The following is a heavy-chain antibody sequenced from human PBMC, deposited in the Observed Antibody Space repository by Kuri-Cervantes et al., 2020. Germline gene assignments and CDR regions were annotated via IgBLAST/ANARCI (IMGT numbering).Heavy chain of an antibody. J-gene: IGHJ3*02. Sequence: ASVKVSCKVSGYTLTELSMHWVRQAPGKGLEWMGGFDPEDGETIYAQKFQGRVTMTEDTSTDTAYMELSSLRSEDTAVYYCARDFAETYYYDSSGDAFDIWGQGTMVTVSS. CDR2: FDPEDGET. CDR1: GYTLTELS. V-gene: IGHV1-24*01. D-gene: IGHD3-22*01. CDR3: ARDFAETYYYDSSGDAFDI.